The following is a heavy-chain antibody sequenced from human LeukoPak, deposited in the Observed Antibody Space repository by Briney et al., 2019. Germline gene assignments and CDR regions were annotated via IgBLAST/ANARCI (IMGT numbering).Heavy chain of an antibody. Sequence: GGSLRLSCEVSGLAFRNFAMSWVRQAPGKGLEWVSGMTGSGGSSYYADSVKGRFTISRDNAKNTPYLQMNNLRADDTALYYCAKMKGQRLNDYCMDVWGKGTTVTVSS. J-gene: IGHJ6*03. CDR3: AKMKGQRLNDYCMDV. CDR2: MTGSGGSS. V-gene: IGHV3-23*01. CDR1: GLAFRNFA.